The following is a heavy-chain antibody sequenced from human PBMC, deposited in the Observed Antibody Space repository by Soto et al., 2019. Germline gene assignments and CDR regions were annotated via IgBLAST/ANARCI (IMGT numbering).Heavy chain of an antibody. D-gene: IGHD3-9*01. CDR3: ARDTRYFDPFDY. CDR2: INADNGNT. V-gene: IGHV1-3*01. CDR1: GYTFTSYG. Sequence: ASVKVSCKASGYTFTSYGISWVRQAPGQRLEWMGWINADNGNTKYSQKLQGRVTITRDTSASTAYMELSSLRSEDTAVYYCARDTRYFDPFDYWGQGTLVTVSS. J-gene: IGHJ4*02.